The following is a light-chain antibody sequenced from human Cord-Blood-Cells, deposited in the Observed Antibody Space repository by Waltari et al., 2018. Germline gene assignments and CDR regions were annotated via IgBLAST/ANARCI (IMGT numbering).Light chain of an antibody. CDR1: SSDVGSYNL. CDR3: CSYAGSSTWV. CDR2: EVS. Sequence: QSALTQPASASGSPGQSITISCTGTSSDVGSYNLVSWYQPHPGKAPKLMVYEVSKRPSGVSNRFSCSKSGNTASLTISGLQAEDEADYYCCSYAGSSTWVFGGGTKLTVL. J-gene: IGLJ3*02. V-gene: IGLV2-23*02.